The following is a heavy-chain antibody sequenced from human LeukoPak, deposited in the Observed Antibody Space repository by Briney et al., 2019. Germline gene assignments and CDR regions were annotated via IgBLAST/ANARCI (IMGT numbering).Heavy chain of an antibody. CDR3: ARDSVGYCSSTSCYYDAFDI. CDR2: INPNSGST. J-gene: IGHJ3*02. D-gene: IGHD2-2*03. CDR1: GYTFTGYY. Sequence: ASVKVSCKASGYTFTGYYMHWVRQAPGQGLEWIGWINPNSGSTNYAQKFQGRVTMTRDTSISTAYMELSRLRSDDTAVDYCARDSVGYCSSTSCYYDAFDIWGQGTMVTVSS. V-gene: IGHV1-2*02.